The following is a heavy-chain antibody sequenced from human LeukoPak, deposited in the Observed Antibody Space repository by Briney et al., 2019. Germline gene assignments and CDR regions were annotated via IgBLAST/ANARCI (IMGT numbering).Heavy chain of an antibody. Sequence: SETLSLTCAVSVGSISSGNWWTWVRQSPGKGPEWIGEIYHNGTLNYNPSLKSRVTISADSFKNHFSLKLTSVTAADTAVYYCATAPILRGEGGEHYKYGMDVWGQGTTVIVSS. V-gene: IGHV4-4*02. CDR1: VGSISSGNW. J-gene: IGHJ6*02. CDR3: ATAPILRGEGGEHYKYGMDV. CDR2: IYHNGTL. D-gene: IGHD2-2*02.